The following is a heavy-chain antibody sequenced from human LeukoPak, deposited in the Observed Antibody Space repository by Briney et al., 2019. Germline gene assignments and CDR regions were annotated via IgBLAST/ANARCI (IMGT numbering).Heavy chain of an antibody. CDR3: ARVKQGDIVATIDDTRPALDY. CDR2: INTNTGNP. D-gene: IGHD5-12*01. CDR1: GYTFTSYA. J-gene: IGHJ4*02. Sequence: ASVKVSCKASGYTFTSYAMNWVRQAPGQGLGWMGWINTNTGNPTYAQGFTGRFVFSLDTSVSTAYLQISSLKAEDTAVYYCARVKQGDIVATIDDTRPALDYWGQGTLVTVSS. V-gene: IGHV7-4-1*02.